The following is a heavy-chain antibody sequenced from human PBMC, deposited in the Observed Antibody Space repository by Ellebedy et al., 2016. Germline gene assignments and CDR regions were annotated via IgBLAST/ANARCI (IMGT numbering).Heavy chain of an antibody. CDR2: ISNDGSNK. CDR3: VRAWCSGHCYGLGD. CDR1: GFTFNNYA. J-gene: IGHJ4*02. V-gene: IGHV3-30-3*01. Sequence: GESLKISXEASGFTFNNYAIHWVRQAPAKGLEWVAVISNDGSNKFYADSVKGRFTISRDNSKNTLYLQMSSLRVEDTATYYCVRAWCSGHCYGLGDWGQGTLVSVFS. D-gene: IGHD2-21*02.